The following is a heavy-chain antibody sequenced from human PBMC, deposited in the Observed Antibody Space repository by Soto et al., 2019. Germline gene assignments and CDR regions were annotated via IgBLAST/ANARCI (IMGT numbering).Heavy chain of an antibody. V-gene: IGHV4-34*01. Sequence: QVQLQQWGAGLLKPSETLSLTCAVYGGSFSGYYWSWIRQPPGKGLEWIGEINHSGSTNYNPSLKSRVTISVDTSKNQFSLKLSSVTAADTAVYYCARGMFRTYYYGSGSDYFDYWGQGTLVTVSS. CDR2: INHSGST. J-gene: IGHJ4*02. CDR1: GGSFSGYY. D-gene: IGHD3-10*01. CDR3: ARGMFRTYYYGSGSDYFDY.